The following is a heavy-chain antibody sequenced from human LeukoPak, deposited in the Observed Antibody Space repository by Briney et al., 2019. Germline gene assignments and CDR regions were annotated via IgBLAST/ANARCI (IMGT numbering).Heavy chain of an antibody. V-gene: IGHV1-8*01. J-gene: IGHJ5*02. CDR1: GYPFTKWE. Sequence: DASVKVSRKTSGYPFTKWEINWVRQAAAQGLEWLGWVHPDKGNTYYAQRLRGRVTMSRDTSTTTAYMAVSGLRSNDRAVYFCGTGPRNDAWGKGTLVTVSS. CDR3: GTGPRNDA. CDR2: VHPDKGNT. D-gene: IGHD1-14*01.